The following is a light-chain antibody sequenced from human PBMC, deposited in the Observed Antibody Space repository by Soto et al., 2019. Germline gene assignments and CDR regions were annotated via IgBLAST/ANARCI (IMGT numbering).Light chain of an antibody. V-gene: IGKV1-39*01. J-gene: IGKJ1*01. CDR1: QNINNY. Sequence: DIQMTQSPASLSASVGDRVTITCRTSQNINNYLNWYHQKPGRAPKLLLYGASRLQTGVPSRFSGRGSGKDFTLTISRPQPEDFATYYCQQYYSYPLTFGEGTKVDI. CDR3: QQYYSYPLT. CDR2: GAS.